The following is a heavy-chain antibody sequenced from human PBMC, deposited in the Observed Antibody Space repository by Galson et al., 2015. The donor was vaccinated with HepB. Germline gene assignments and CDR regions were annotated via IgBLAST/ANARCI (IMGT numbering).Heavy chain of an antibody. V-gene: IGHV6-1*01. CDR1: GGSVSGNSAA. J-gene: IGHJ4*02. CDR2: TYYRSKWYN. Sequence: CAISGGSVSGNSAAWNGIRQSPSRGLEGLGRTYYRSKWYNDYAVSVKSRISINPDTSKNQVSLQLTSVTPEDTAVYYCASQAGGRWLRYWGQGTLVTVSS. CDR3: ASQAGGRWLRY. D-gene: IGHD5-24*01.